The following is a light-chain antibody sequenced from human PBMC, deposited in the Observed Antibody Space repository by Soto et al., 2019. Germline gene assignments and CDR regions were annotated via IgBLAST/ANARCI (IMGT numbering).Light chain of an antibody. J-gene: IGLJ1*01. CDR2: DVS. CDR3: SSYTSSSTYV. Sequence: QSSLTQPAAVSGSPGQSITISCTGKSRDVGGYNYVSWYQQHPGKAPKLMIYDVSNRPSGVSNRFSGSKSGNTASLTVSGLQAEDEADYYCSSYTSSSTYVFGTGTKVTVL. V-gene: IGLV2-14*01. CDR1: SRDVGGYNY.